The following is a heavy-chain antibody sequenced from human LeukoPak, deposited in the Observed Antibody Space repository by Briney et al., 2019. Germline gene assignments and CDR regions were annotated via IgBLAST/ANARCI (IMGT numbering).Heavy chain of an antibody. D-gene: IGHD4-17*01. CDR1: GGSISSSSYY. J-gene: IGHJ2*01. Sequence: PSETLSLTCTVSGGSISSSSYYWGWIRQPPGKGLEWIGYIYYSGSTNYNPSLKSRVTISVDTSKNQFSLKLSSVTAADTAVYYCARQGDYGDYLGIDLWGRGTLVTVSS. CDR2: IYYSGST. CDR3: ARQGDYGDYLGIDL. V-gene: IGHV4-61*05.